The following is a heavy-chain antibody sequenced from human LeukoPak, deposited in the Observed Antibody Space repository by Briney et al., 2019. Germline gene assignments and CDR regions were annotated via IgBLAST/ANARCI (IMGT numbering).Heavy chain of an antibody. J-gene: IGHJ4*02. V-gene: IGHV3-49*04. Sequence: PGGSLRLSCAASGFTFSRYSMNWVRQAPGKGLEWVGFIRSKAYGGTTEYAASVKGRFTISRDDSKSIAYLQMNSLKTEDTAVYYCTRSTGSYFGGFDYWGQGTLVTVSS. CDR3: TRSTGSYFGGFDY. D-gene: IGHD1-26*01. CDR2: IRSKAYGGTT. CDR1: GFTFSRYS.